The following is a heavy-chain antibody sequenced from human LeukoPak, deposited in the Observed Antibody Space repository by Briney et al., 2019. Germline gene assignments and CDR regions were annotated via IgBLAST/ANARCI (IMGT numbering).Heavy chain of an antibody. CDR2: IYTSGST. Sequence: SETLSLTCTVSGGSISSGSYYWSWIRQPAGKGLEWIGRIYTSGSTNYNPSLKSRVTISLDTSKNQFSLKLSSVPAADTAVYYCARADSGYDPDSRADYWGQGTLVTVSS. D-gene: IGHD5-12*01. CDR3: ARADSGYDPDSRADY. CDR1: GGSISSGSYY. J-gene: IGHJ4*02. V-gene: IGHV4-61*02.